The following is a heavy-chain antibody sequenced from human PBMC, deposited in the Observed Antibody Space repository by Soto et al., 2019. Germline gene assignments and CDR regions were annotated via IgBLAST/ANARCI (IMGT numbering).Heavy chain of an antibody. D-gene: IGHD1-26*01. CDR1: GYSFTIYW. J-gene: IGHJ5*02. Sequence: PGESLKISCKGSGYSFTIYWISWVRQMPGKGLEWMGRIDPSGSYTNYSPSFQGHVTISADKSISTAYLQWSSLKASDTAMYYCARFTWGSGWFDPWGQGTLVTVS. CDR3: ARFTWGSGWFDP. V-gene: IGHV5-10-1*01. CDR2: IDPSGSYT.